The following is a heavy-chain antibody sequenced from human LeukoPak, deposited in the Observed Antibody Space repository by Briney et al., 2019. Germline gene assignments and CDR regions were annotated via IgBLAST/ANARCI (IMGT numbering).Heavy chain of an antibody. Sequence: GGSLRLSCEGSAFIFSGHWMYWVRQTPGKGLEWVASIKEDGSERQYVDSVKGRFSISRDNTKGSLFLQLNSLRAEDTAVYYCARDGDYESDYWGQGTLVTVSS. CDR2: IKEDGSER. D-gene: IGHD4-17*01. CDR1: AFIFSGHW. V-gene: IGHV3-7*03. J-gene: IGHJ4*02. CDR3: ARDGDYESDY.